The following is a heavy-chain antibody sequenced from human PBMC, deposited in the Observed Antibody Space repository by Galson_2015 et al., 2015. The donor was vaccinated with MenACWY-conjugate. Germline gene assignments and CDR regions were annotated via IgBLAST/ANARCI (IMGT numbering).Heavy chain of an antibody. CDR3: ARYCSGGDCYSWGNFFDP. J-gene: IGHJ5*02. CDR2: IKEDGSEV. Sequence: SLRLSCAASGFSFDDYGMSWVRQAPGKGLEWVANIKEDGSEVHYVESVKGRFAISRDNAKNSLFLQMNSLRVEDTAMYYCARYCSGGDCYSWGNFFDPWGQGTLVTVSS. D-gene: IGHD2-15*01. V-gene: IGHV3-7*03. CDR1: GFSFDDYG.